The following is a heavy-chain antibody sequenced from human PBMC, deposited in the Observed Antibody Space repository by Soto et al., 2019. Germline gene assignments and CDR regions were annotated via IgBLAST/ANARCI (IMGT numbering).Heavy chain of an antibody. V-gene: IGHV3-23*01. CDR2: ISSSGGST. CDR1: GFTLSSYA. CDR3: AKDDIPYSVNSIFDF. J-gene: IGHJ4*02. D-gene: IGHD2-21*01. Sequence: PDGSLRLSCAASGFTLSSYAMSRVRQAPGKGLEWVSAISSSGGSTYYAHSVKGRFTISRDNSKNTLYLQMNSLRVEDTAVYYCAKDDIPYSVNSIFDFWGQGT.